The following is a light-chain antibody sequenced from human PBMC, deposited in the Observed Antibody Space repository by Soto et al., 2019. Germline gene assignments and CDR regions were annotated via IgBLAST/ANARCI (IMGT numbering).Light chain of an antibody. CDR1: SSDIRGYNY. CDR3: SSYTSISTLYV. Sequence: QSVLTQPASVSGSPGQSTTISCTGTSSDIRGYNYVSWYQQDPGKAPKLLIYEVSNRPSGISDRFSGSKSGNTASLTISGLQAEDEADYYCSSYTSISTLYVFGTATKVTVL. J-gene: IGLJ1*01. V-gene: IGLV2-14*01. CDR2: EVS.